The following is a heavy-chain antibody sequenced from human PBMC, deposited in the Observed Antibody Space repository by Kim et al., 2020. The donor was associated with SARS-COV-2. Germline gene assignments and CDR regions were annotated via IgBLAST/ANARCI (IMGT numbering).Heavy chain of an antibody. CDR1: GYTFTSYA. Sequence: ASVKVSCKASGYTFTSYAMNWVRQAPGQGLEWMGWINTNTGNPTYAQGFTGRFVFSLDTSVSTAYLQISSLKAEDTAVYYCARDPRRLAPRGYFDYWGQGTLVTVSS. CDR3: ARDPRRLAPRGYFDY. D-gene: IGHD3-16*01. J-gene: IGHJ4*02. CDR2: INTNTGNP. V-gene: IGHV7-4-1*02.